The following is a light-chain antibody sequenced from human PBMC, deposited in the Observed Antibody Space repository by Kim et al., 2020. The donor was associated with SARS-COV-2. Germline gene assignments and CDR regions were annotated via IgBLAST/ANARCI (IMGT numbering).Light chain of an antibody. CDR2: GKN. V-gene: IGLV3-19*01. CDR1: SLRSYY. J-gene: IGLJ1*01. CDR3: NSRDSSGNHYV. Sequence: SSELTQDPAVSVALGQTVRITCQGDSLRSYYASWYQQKPGQAPVLVIYGKNNRPSGIPDRFSGSSSGNTASLTITGAQAEAEADYYRNSRDSSGNHYVFG.